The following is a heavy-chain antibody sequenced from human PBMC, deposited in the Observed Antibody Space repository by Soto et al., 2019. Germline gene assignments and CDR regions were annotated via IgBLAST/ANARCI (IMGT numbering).Heavy chain of an antibody. J-gene: IGHJ4*02. D-gene: IGHD3-16*01. V-gene: IGHV4-59*12. CDR2: IYNIGST. Sequence: PSETLSITCTVSGGSISGYYWSWLRQPPGKGLEWIGYIYNIGSTNYNPSLRSRVTISMYTSKYQFSLKLTSVTAADTAVYYCARRWGDYFDYWGQGTLVTVSS. CDR1: GGSISGYY. CDR3: ARRWGDYFDY.